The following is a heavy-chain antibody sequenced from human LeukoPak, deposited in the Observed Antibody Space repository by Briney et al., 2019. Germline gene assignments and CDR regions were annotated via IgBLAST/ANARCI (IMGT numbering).Heavy chain of an antibody. CDR3: ARRYSSGWSNNFFGY. CDR1: GGSIRSSDYY. V-gene: IGHV4-39*01. D-gene: IGHD6-19*01. CDR2: IHYSGST. Sequence: SETLSLTCTVSGGSIRSSDYYWAWIRQPPGKGLEWIGSIHYSGSTYYHPSLKSRVTISLDTSKNQFSLKLRSVTAADTALYYCARRYSSGWSNNFFGYWGQGTLVAVSS. J-gene: IGHJ4*02.